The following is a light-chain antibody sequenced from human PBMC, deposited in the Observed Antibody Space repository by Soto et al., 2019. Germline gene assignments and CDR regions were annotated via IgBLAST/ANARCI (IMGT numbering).Light chain of an antibody. V-gene: IGKV1-39*01. CDR3: QQSYSIRSWT. CDR1: QTVGTF. Sequence: DIQMTQSPSSLSTSVGDRVTITCRASQTVGTFLNWYQQRPGRAPNLLIYAASNLLTGVPSRSSASGSGTDFSLTINSLQPEDFGTYYCQQSYSIRSWTFGQGTKVDIK. J-gene: IGKJ1*01. CDR2: AAS.